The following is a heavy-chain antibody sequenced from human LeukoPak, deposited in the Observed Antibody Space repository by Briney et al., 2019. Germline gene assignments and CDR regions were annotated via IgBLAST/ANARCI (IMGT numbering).Heavy chain of an antibody. V-gene: IGHV1-69*01. J-gene: IGHJ4*02. Sequence: SVKVSCKASGGTFSSYAISWVRQAPGQGLEWMGGIIPIFGTANYAQKFQGRVTITADESTSTAYMELSSLRSEDTAVYYCARYSYGDGVFDYWGQGTLVTVSS. CDR2: IIPIFGTA. CDR1: GGTFSSYA. CDR3: ARYSYGDGVFDY. D-gene: IGHD5-18*01.